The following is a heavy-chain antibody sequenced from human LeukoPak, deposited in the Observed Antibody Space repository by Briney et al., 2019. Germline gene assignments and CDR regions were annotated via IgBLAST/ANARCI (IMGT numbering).Heavy chain of an antibody. V-gene: IGHV3-23*01. CDR3: AKDQGLGGGSVWGY. J-gene: IGHJ4*02. D-gene: IGHD2-15*01. Sequence: GGSLRLSCAASGFTFSRHWMYWVRQAPGKGLEWVSAISGSGTNTYYGSSVKGRFTISRDNSKNMLFLEMNSLRAEDTAVYYCAKDQGLGGGSVWGYWGQGMLITVSS. CDR1: GFTFSRHW. CDR2: ISGSGTNT.